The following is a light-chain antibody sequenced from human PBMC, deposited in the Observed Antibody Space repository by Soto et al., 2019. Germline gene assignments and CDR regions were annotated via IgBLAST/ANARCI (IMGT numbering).Light chain of an antibody. Sequence: EIVLTQSPGTLSLSPGERATLSCRASQSVSSPYLAWYQQKPGQAPRLLTYGASSRATGIPDRFSGSGSGTDFTLTISRLEPEDFAVYYCQRYDISPFPFGQGTKLEIK. CDR3: QRYDISPFP. CDR1: QSVSSPY. J-gene: IGKJ2*01. CDR2: GAS. V-gene: IGKV3-20*01.